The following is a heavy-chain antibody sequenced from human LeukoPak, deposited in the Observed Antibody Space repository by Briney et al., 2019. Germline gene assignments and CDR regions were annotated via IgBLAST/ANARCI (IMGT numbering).Heavy chain of an antibody. CDR2: ISSSGSTI. Sequence: TGGSLRLSCAASGFTFSDYYMSWIRQAQGKGLEGVSYISSSGSTINYADSVKGRFTISRDNAKNSLYLQMNSLRAEDTAVYYCARDYYGSYYYYYYMDVWGKGTTVTVSS. CDR1: GFTFSDYY. V-gene: IGHV3-11*04. CDR3: ARDYYGSYYYYYYMDV. J-gene: IGHJ6*03. D-gene: IGHD3-10*01.